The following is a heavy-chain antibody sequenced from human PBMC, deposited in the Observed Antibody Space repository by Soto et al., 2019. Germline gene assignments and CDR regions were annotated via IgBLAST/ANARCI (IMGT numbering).Heavy chain of an antibody. J-gene: IGHJ4*02. V-gene: IGHV3-30*18. Sequence: GGSLRLSCAASGFTFSSYGIHGVRQAPGKGLEWVAVISYDGTNKYYADSVKGRFTISRDNSKNTLYLQMNSLRAVDTAVYYCAKMGSGTTCIDYWGQGTLVTVSS. CDR1: GFTFSSYG. D-gene: IGHD1-7*01. CDR2: ISYDGTNK. CDR3: AKMGSGTTCIDY.